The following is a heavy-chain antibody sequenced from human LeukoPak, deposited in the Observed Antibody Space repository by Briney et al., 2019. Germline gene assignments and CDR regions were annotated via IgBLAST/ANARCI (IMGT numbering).Heavy chain of an antibody. D-gene: IGHD7-27*01. Sequence: SETLSPTCTVSGGSISSYYWSWIRQPPGKGLEWIGYIYYSGSTNYNPSLKSRVTISVDTSKNQFSLKLSSVTAADTAVYYCARDRLGIYVDWGQGTLVTVSS. CDR2: IYYSGST. CDR1: GGSISSYY. J-gene: IGHJ4*02. CDR3: ARDRLGIYVD. V-gene: IGHV4-59*01.